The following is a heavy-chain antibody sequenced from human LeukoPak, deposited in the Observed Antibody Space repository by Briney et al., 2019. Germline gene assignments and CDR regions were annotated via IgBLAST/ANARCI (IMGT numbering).Heavy chain of an antibody. CDR3: AKSETNGDPAFAHGAFDI. Sequence: PGGSLRLSCAASGFTFDDYAMHWVRQAPGKALEWVSDISWNSVSIGYVDSVKRRCTISRDNAKNSLYLQMNSLRAEETALYYCAKSETNGDPAFAHGAFDIWGQGTMVTVSS. D-gene: IGHD4-17*01. J-gene: IGHJ3*02. V-gene: IGHV3-9*01. CDR2: ISWNSVSI. CDR1: GFTFDDYA.